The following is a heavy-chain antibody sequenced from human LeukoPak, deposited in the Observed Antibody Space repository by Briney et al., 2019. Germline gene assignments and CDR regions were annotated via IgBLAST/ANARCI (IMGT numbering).Heavy chain of an antibody. CDR2: ISGSGGST. CDR3: AKSRSSGLDASDI. V-gene: IGHV3-23*01. D-gene: IGHD3-22*01. J-gene: IGHJ3*02. CDR1: GFTFSSYA. Sequence: GGSLRLSCAAPGFTFSSYAMSWVRQAPGKGLEWVSAISGSGGSTYYADSVKGRFTISRDNSKNTLYLQMNSLRAEDTAVYYCAKSRSSGLDASDIWGQGTMVTVSS.